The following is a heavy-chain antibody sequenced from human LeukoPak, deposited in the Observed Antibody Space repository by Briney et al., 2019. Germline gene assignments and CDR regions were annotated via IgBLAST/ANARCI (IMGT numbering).Heavy chain of an antibody. CDR3: ARGLTGATTGPYYFDY. CDR2: INHSGST. V-gene: IGHV4-34*01. CDR1: DGSFSGYY. J-gene: IGHJ4*02. D-gene: IGHD1-26*01. Sequence: SETLSLTCAVYDGSFSGYYWSWIRQPPGKGLEWIGEINHSGSTNYNPSLKSRVTISVDTSKNQFSLKLSSVTAADTAVYYCARGLTGATTGPYYFDYWGQGTLVTVSS.